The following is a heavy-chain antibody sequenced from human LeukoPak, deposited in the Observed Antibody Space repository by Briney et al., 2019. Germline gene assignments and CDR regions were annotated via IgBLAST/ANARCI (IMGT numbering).Heavy chain of an antibody. V-gene: IGHV3-48*04. J-gene: IGHJ4*02. CDR3: ARDGALISGRYYNDY. CDR2: ISGSSSTI. CDR1: GFTFRSYS. D-gene: IGHD1-26*01. Sequence: QAGGSLRLSCAASGFTFRSYSMNWVRQAPGEGLEWVSYISGSSSTIYYADSVKGRFTISRDNAKNSLYLQMNSLRAEDTAVYYCARDGALISGRYYNDYWGQGTLVTVSS.